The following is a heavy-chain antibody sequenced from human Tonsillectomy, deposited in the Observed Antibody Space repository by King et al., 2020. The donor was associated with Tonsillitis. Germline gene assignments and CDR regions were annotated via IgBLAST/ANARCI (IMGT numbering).Heavy chain of an antibody. CDR1: GGSFSGYY. CDR2: INHSGST. V-gene: IGHV4-34*01. J-gene: IGHJ4*02. CDR3: ARIIRGSGKKVFF. Sequence: VQLQQWGAGLLKPSETLSLTCAVYGGSFSGYYWSWIRQPPGKGLEWIGEINHSGSTNYNPSLKSRVTISVDTSKNQFSLQLSSVTAADTAVYYCARIIRGSGKKVFFWGQGTLVTVSS. D-gene: IGHD3-10*01.